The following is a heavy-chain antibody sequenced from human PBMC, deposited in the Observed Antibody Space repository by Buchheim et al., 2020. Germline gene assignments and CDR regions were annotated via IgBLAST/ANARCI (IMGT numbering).Heavy chain of an antibody. V-gene: IGHV3-49*03. CDR1: GFTFGDYA. CDR3: TSFDFCGGDCYFYYYYGMDV. CDR2: IRSKAYGGTP. Sequence: EVQLVESGGGLVQPGRSLRLSCTASGFTFGDYAMSWFRQAPGKGLEWVGFIRSKAYGGTPEYAASVKGRFTISRDDSKSIAYLQMNSLKTEDTAVYYCTSFDFCGGDCYFYYYYGMDVWGQGTT. J-gene: IGHJ6*02. D-gene: IGHD2-21*02.